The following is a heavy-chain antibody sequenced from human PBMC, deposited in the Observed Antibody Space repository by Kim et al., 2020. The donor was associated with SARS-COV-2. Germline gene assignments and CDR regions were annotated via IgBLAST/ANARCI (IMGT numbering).Heavy chain of an antibody. J-gene: IGHJ6*02. CDR2: ISAYNGNT. D-gene: IGHD2-15*01. V-gene: IGHV1-18*04. CDR3: AREGYCSGGSCYRHYYYYYGMDV. Sequence: ASVKVSCKASGYTFTSYGISWVRQAPGQGLEWMGWISAYNGNTNYAQKLQGRVTMTTDTSTSTAYMELRSLRSDDTAVYYCAREGYCSGGSCYRHYYYYYGMDVWGQGTTVTVSS. CDR1: GYTFTSYG.